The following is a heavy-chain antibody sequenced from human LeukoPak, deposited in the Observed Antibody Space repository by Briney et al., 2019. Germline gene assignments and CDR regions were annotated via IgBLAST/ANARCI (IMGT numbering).Heavy chain of an antibody. CDR3: ARGRGYCSGGSCYSNRPDYGMGV. J-gene: IGHJ6*02. CDR2: IYHSGTT. CDR1: GVSISSNYW. Sequence: SGTLSLTCTVSGVSISSNYWWTWVRQPPGKGLEWIGEIYHSGTTNYNPSLKSRVTISVDKSKNQFSLKLSSVTAADTAVYYCARGRGYCSGGSCYSNRPDYGMGVWGQGTTVTVSS. V-gene: IGHV4-4*02. D-gene: IGHD2-15*01.